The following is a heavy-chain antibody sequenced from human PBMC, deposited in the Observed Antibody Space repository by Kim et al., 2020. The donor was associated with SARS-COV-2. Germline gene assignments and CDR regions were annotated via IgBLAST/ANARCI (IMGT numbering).Heavy chain of an antibody. V-gene: IGHV4-59*01. CDR2: IYYSGST. D-gene: IGHD6-19*01. Sequence: SETLSLTCTVSGGSISTYYWSWIRRPPGQGLEGSGYIYYSGSTNYNHSLKSRVTISVDTSKNQFSLKLSSATAAATAVYYCARAGGYSSGSIYWGQGILVTVSS. J-gene: IGHJ4*01. CDR1: GGSISTYY. CDR3: ARAGGYSSGSIY.